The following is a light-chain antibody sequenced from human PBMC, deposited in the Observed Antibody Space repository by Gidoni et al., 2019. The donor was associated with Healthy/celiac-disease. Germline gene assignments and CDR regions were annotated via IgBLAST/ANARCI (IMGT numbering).Light chain of an antibody. V-gene: IGKV4-1*01. J-gene: IGKJ1*01. CDR2: WAS. Sequence: DIVMTQSPDSPAVSLGERATINCKSSQSVLYSSNNKNYLAWYQQKPGQPPKLLIYWASPRESGVPDRCSGSGSGTDFTLTISSLQAEDVAVYYCQQYYSTWTFGQGTKVEIK. CDR1: QSVLYSSNNKNY. CDR3: QQYYSTWT.